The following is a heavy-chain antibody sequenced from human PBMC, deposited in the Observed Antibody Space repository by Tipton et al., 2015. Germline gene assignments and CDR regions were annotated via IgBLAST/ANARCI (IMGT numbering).Heavy chain of an antibody. CDR1: GDSISSGGYY. J-gene: IGHJ3*02. CDR2: IYYSGTT. D-gene: IGHD2-15*01. Sequence: TLSLTCTVSGDSISSGGYYWGWIRQHPGKGLEWIGNIYYSGTTYYNPSLKSRVSISVDTSKNQFSLNLTSVTAADTAVYFCARYSEMDVNAFDIWGQGTMVTVSS. V-gene: IGHV4-31*03. CDR3: ARYSEMDVNAFDI.